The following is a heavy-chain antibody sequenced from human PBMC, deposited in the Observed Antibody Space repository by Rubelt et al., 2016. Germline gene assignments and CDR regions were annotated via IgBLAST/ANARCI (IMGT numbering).Heavy chain of an antibody. J-gene: IGHJ4*02. V-gene: IGHV4-59*12. D-gene: IGHD3-22*01. CDR1: GGSISSYY. CDR2: INHSGST. CDR3: ARWDSSGLNFDY. Sequence: QVQLQESGPGLVKPSETLSLTCTVSGGSISSYYWSWIRQPPGKGLEWIGEINHSGSTNYNPSLKSRGTISVDTSKNQFSLKLSSVTAADTAVYYCARWDSSGLNFDYWGQGTLVTVSS.